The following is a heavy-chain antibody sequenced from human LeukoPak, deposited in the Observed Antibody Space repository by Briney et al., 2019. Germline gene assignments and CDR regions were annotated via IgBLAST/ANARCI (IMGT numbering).Heavy chain of an antibody. V-gene: IGHV1-58*02. CDR1: GFTFTTSA. J-gene: IGHJ6*02. D-gene: IGHD5-12*01. CDR3: AADLMPQTGYAYGMGV. CDR2: IVVDTGYT. Sequence: SVRVSCTASGFTFTTSAMQWVRQARGQRLEWIGWIVVDTGYTNYAQTFQERLTITRDMSTSTAYMDLSSLRSEDTAVYYCAADLMPQTGYAYGMGVWGQGTTVTVSS.